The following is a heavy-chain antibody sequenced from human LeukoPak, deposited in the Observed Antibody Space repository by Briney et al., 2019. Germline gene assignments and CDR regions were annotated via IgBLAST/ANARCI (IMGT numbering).Heavy chain of an antibody. CDR3: ARRQGCSSSSCPPDS. CDR2: IYPGDSDT. CDR1: GYSFTTYW. J-gene: IGHJ4*02. Sequence: GESLKISCKASGYSFTTYWIGWVRQMPGKGLEWMGIIYPGDSDTRYSPSFRGQVTMSADKSINTAYLQWSSLKASDTAMYYCARRQGCSSSSCPPDSWGQGTLVTVSS. D-gene: IGHD2-2*01. V-gene: IGHV5-51*01.